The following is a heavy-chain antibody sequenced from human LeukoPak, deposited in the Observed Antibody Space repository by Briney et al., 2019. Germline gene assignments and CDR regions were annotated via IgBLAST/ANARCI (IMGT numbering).Heavy chain of an antibody. Sequence: ASVKVSCKASGYTFTSYGISWVRQAPGQGLEWMGWISAYNGNTNYAQKLQGRVTMTTDTSTSTAYMELRSLRSDDTAVYYCARDPRYCSSTSCYAYNWFDPWGQGTLVTVSS. CDR3: ARDPRYCSSTSCYAYNWFDP. J-gene: IGHJ5*02. CDR2: ISAYNGNT. D-gene: IGHD2-2*01. CDR1: GYTFTSYG. V-gene: IGHV1-18*01.